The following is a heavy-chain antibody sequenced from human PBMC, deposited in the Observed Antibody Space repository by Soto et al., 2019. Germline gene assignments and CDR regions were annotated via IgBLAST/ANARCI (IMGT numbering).Heavy chain of an antibody. CDR1: GYTFTSYD. D-gene: IGHD3-16*01. Sequence: QVQLVQSGAEVKKPGASVKVSCKASGYTFTSYDINWVRQATGQGLEWMGWMNPNSGNTGYPQKFQGRVTMTRNSYLTAAYMELSSLRSEDTAVYYCAREMMTRGMDVWGQGTTVTVSS. CDR3: AREMMTRGMDV. J-gene: IGHJ6*02. V-gene: IGHV1-8*01. CDR2: MNPNSGNT.